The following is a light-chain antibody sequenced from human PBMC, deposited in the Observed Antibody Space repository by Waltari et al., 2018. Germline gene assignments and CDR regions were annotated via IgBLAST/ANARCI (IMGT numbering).Light chain of an antibody. Sequence: DVEMTQSLPSLSASVGDKITITCRASQDVRGWLAWHQQKPQKPPKSLIFAASTLTTGVSSRFSGSGSGTNFTLTITSLQPDFGTYFWQQYNNFPLTFGGGTRVEIK. CDR1: QDVRGW. CDR2: AAS. V-gene: IGKV1D-16*01. J-gene: IGKJ4*01. CDR3: QQYNNFPLT.